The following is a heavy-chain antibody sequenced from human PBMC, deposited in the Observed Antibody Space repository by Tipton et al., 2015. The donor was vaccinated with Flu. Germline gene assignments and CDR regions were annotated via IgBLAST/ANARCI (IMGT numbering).Heavy chain of an antibody. V-gene: IGHV6-1*01. J-gene: IGHJ3*02. Sequence: LVKPTQTLSLTCAISGDSVSSNSVTWNWTRQSPSRGLEWLGRTYYRSKWYNEYAVSVKSRMTINPDTSKNQFSLQLKSVTPEDTAVYYCAKGFLPAGGMFAYDIWGQGTMVNVFS. CDR1: GDSVSSNSVT. CDR2: TYYRSKWYN. D-gene: IGHD6-13*01. CDR3: AKGFLPAGGMFAYDI.